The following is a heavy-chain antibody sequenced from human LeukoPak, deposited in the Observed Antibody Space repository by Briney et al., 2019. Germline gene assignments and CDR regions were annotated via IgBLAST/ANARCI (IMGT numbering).Heavy chain of an antibody. CDR3: ARPSGHAFDI. Sequence: PSETLSLTCTVSGGSISSYYWGWIRQPPGKGLEWIGSIYYSGSTHYNPSLKSRVTISVDTSKNQFSLKLSSVTAADTAVYYCARPSGHAFDIWGQGTMVTVSS. CDR2: IYYSGST. V-gene: IGHV4-39*01. J-gene: IGHJ3*02. CDR1: GGSISSYY.